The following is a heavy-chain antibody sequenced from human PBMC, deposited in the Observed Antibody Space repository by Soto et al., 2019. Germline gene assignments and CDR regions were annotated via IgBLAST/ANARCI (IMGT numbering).Heavy chain of an antibody. V-gene: IGHV1-69*01. D-gene: IGHD3-16*01. CDR3: ARGETYLGV. CDR2: IIPIFSSR. J-gene: IGHJ6*02. CDR1: RDTFNKYA. Sequence: QVQLVQSGAEVKNPGSSVKVSCKTSRDTFNKYAFNWVRQAPGQGLEWMGWIIPIFSSRNYAEKFHGRVTIAADDSTSTAYMELRSLRFEDTAVYYCARGETYLGVWGQGTTVTVSS.